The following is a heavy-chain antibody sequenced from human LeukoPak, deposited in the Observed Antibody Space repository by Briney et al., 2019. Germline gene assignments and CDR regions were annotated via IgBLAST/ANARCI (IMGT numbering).Heavy chain of an antibody. D-gene: IGHD5-12*01. Sequence: LSGGSLRLSCEASGFTLSSYWMYWVRQAPGKGLVWVSRISSDGSSTTYADSVKGRFTISRDNAKNTLYLQMNSLRAEDTAVYYCARDSGIWDIVATPDDYWGQGTLVTVSS. V-gene: IGHV3-74*01. CDR2: ISSDGSST. CDR1: GFTLSSYW. J-gene: IGHJ4*02. CDR3: ARDSGIWDIVATPDDY.